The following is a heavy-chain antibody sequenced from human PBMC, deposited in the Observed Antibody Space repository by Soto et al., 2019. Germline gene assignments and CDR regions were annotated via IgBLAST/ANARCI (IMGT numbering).Heavy chain of an antibody. V-gene: IGHV4-38-2*01. CDR1: GYSISSGYY. CDR2: IHHSGST. CDR3: ASGTDFYYAMDV. Sequence: SETLSLTCAVSGYSISSGYYWGWIRQPPGKGLEWIGSIHHSGSTYNNASLKSRVTISVDTSKNQFSLKLSYVTDADTAVYYCASGTDFYYAMDVWGQGTPVTVSS. J-gene: IGHJ6*01.